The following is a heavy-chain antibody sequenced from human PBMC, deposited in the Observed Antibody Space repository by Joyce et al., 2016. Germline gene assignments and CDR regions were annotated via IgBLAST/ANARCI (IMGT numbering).Heavy chain of an antibody. V-gene: IGHV4-59*01. CDR1: GGSITTYY. J-gene: IGHJ5*02. CDR2: IHHSGGT. D-gene: IGHD3-3*01. Sequence: QVQLQESGPGLIKPSETLSLTCTVSGGSITTYYWGWLRQPPGKGLEWIGYIHHSGGTNYNPSLMSRVTMSVDTSKNQFSLKMRSVTAADTAIYYCAKFEQYYESWGQGTLVTVSS. CDR3: AKFEQYYES.